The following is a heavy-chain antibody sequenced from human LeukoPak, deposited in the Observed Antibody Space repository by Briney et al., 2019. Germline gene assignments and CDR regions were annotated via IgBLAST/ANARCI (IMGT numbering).Heavy chain of an antibody. J-gene: IGHJ4*02. D-gene: IGHD3-10*01. CDR2: IYYSGST. CDR3: ARESITMVRGVIEVCLDY. V-gene: IGHV4-31*03. Sequence: SETLSITCTVSGGSISSGGYYWSWIRQHPGKGLEWIGYIYYSGSTYYNPSLKSRVTISVDTSKNQFSLKLSSVTAADTAVYYCARESITMVRGVIEVCLDYWGQGTLVTVSS. CDR1: GGSISSGGYY.